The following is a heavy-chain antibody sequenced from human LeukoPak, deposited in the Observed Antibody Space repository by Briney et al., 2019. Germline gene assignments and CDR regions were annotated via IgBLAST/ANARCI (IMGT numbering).Heavy chain of an antibody. CDR3: ARDLKGPVNDVFDM. CDR1: GFTFKTYW. J-gene: IGHJ3*02. Sequence: GDSVTLSCAASGFTFKTYWMHWLRQAPGKGLVWVSHSNSDGSSTSYADSVRGRFTISRDNAKNTLYLQMNSLRAEDTAVYYCARDLKGPVNDVFDMWGEGTMVTVSS. D-gene: IGHD4-23*01. V-gene: IGHV3-74*01. CDR2: SNSDGSST.